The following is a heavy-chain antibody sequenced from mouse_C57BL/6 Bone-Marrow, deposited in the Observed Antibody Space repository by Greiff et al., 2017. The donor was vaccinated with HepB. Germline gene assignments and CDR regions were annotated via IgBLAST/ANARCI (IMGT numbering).Heavy chain of an antibody. J-gene: IGHJ4*01. Sequence: QVQLQQPGAELVKPGASVKLSCKASGYTFTSYWMQWVKQRPGQGLEWIGEIDPSDSYTNYNQKFKGKATLTVYTSSSTAYMQLSSLTSEDSAVYYCATYYYGSSYVYAMDYWGQGTSVTVSS. CDR3: ATYYYGSSYVYAMDY. V-gene: IGHV1-50*01. D-gene: IGHD1-1*01. CDR2: IDPSDSYT. CDR1: GYTFTSYW.